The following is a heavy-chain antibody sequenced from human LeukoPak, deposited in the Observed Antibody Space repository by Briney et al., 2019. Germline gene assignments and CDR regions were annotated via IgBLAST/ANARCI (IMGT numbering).Heavy chain of an antibody. D-gene: IGHD3-22*01. J-gene: IGHJ4*02. CDR1: GYTFTNNYG. V-gene: IGHV1-18*01. CDR2: ISPYSGNT. Sequence: ASVKVSCKASGYTFTNNYGITWVRQAPGQGLEWMGWISPYSGNTNYAQKLQGRVTMTTDTSTSTAYMELRSLRSDATAVYHCARDWDTSGYYSTYWGQGTLVTVSS. CDR3: ARDWDTSGYYSTY.